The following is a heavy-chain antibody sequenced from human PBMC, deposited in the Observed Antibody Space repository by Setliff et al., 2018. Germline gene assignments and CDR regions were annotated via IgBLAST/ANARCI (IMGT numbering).Heavy chain of an antibody. V-gene: IGHV3-23*01. J-gene: IGHJ6*03. CDR3: ARAKGNDYSMDV. Sequence: PGGSLRLSCVASEFTFSRYFMTWVRQAPGKGLEWIASISGSGGDTDSADSMKGRFTISRDNSKNTLYLQMNSLRPEDTAIYYCARAKGNDYSMDVWGKGTTVTVSS. CDR2: ISGSGGDT. CDR1: EFTFSRYF.